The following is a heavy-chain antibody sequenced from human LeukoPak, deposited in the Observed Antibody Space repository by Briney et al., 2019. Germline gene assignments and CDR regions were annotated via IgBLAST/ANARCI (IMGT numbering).Heavy chain of an antibody. CDR3: ARAGGDYYYDSSGYDY. D-gene: IGHD3-22*01. CDR2: MNPNSGNT. J-gene: IGHJ4*02. Sequence: ASVKVSCKASGYTFTSYDINWVRQATGQELEWVGWMNPNSGNTGYAQKFQGRVTMTRNTSISTAYMELSSLRSEDTAVYYCARAGGDYYYDSSGYDYWGQGTLVTVSS. V-gene: IGHV1-8*01. CDR1: GYTFTSYD.